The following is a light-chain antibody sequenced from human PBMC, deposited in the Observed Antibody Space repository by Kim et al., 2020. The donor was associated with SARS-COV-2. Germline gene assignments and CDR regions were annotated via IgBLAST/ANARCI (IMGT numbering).Light chain of an antibody. CDR3: NSRDSNDNVV. J-gene: IGLJ2*01. V-gene: IGLV3-19*01. Sequence: ALGQTVRITCQGDSLRSYNATWYKSRQGQAPILVIYGKNNRPSVIPDRFSGSSSGNTASLTITGTQAGDEADYYCNSRDSNDNVVFGGGTQLTVL. CDR1: SLRSYN. CDR2: GKN.